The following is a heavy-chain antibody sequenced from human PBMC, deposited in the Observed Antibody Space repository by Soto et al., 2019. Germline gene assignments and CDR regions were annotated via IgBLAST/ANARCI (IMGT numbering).Heavy chain of an antibody. CDR1: GYTLTELS. J-gene: IGHJ4*02. D-gene: IGHD3-16*02. CDR2: FDAEDGAA. Sequence: QVELVQSGAEVKKPGASVKVSCKVSGYTLTELSMHWVRQAPGKGLEWMGVFDAEDGAASYAQNFKGRVTMAVDTSTDPAYMAVTSLRSEDTAVYYCATDLFPDYADAWVTFRPADYWGQGTQVTVSS. CDR3: ATDLFPDYADAWVTFRPADY. V-gene: IGHV1-24*01.